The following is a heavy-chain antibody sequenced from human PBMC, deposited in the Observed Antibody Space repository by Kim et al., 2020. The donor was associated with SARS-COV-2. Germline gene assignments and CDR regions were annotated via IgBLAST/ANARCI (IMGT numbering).Heavy chain of an antibody. CDR3: AKDAGYTGNFFCDN. V-gene: IGHV3-43*02. Sequence: GGSLRLSCAASGFTFDDSAMHWVRQTPGKGLEWVSLISTDGRSTYYADSVKGRFTVSRDNHRNSLYLQMRALRSEDTAFYYCAKDAGYTGNFFCDNWGQGSLVTVSS. D-gene: IGHD3-9*01. CDR2: ISTDGRST. J-gene: IGHJ4*02. CDR1: GFTFDDSA.